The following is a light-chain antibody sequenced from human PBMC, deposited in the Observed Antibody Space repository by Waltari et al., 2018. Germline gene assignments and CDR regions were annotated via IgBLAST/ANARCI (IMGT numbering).Light chain of an antibody. CDR1: SPNIGSNT. J-gene: IGLJ3*02. CDR3: AAWDDSLNGWV. Sequence: QSVLTQPPSASGTPGQRVTISCSGSSPNIGSNTVNWYQQLPGTAPKLLIYSNNQRPSGVPDRFSCSKSGTSASLAIRGLQSEDEADYYCAAWDDSLNGWVFGGGTKLTVL. V-gene: IGLV1-44*01. CDR2: SNN.